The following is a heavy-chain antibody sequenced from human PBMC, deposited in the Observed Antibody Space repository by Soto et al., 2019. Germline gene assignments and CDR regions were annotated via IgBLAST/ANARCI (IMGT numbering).Heavy chain of an antibody. CDR3: ARDGTIFGVVTAQGYYYYGMDV. CDR2: IYHSGST. Sequence: QVQLQESGPGLVKPSGTLSLTCAVSGGSISSSNWWSWVRQPPGKGLEWIGEIYHSGSTNYNPSLKSRVTISVDKSKNQFSLKLSSVTAADTAVYYCARDGTIFGVVTAQGYYYYGMDVWGQGTTVTVSS. V-gene: IGHV4-4*02. J-gene: IGHJ6*02. D-gene: IGHD3-3*01. CDR1: GGSISSSNW.